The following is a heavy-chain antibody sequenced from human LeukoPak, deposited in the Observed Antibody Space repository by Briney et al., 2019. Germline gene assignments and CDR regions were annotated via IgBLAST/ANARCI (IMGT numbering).Heavy chain of an antibody. Sequence: GGSLRLSCAASGFTFSSYGMHWVRQAPGKGLEWVAFIRYDGSNKYYADSVKGRFIISRDNAKDSLYLQMNSLRAEDTAVYYCARGFSSLFDYWGQGTLVTVSS. V-gene: IGHV3-30*02. J-gene: IGHJ4*02. CDR3: ARGFSSLFDY. CDR1: GFTFSSYG. CDR2: IRYDGSNK.